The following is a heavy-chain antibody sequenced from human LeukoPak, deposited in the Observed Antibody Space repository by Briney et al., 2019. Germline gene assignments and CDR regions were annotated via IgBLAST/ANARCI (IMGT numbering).Heavy chain of an antibody. J-gene: IGHJ4*02. CDR2: IYYSGST. D-gene: IGHD2-2*01. CDR3: AREVGGYCSSTSCYSLDY. Sequence: SETLSLTCTVSGGSISSYYWSWIRQPPGKGLEWIGYIYYSGSTNYNPSLKSRVTISVDTSKNQFSLKLSSVTAADTAVYYCAREVGGYCSSTSCYSLDYWGQGTLVTVSS. CDR1: GGSISSYY. V-gene: IGHV4-59*12.